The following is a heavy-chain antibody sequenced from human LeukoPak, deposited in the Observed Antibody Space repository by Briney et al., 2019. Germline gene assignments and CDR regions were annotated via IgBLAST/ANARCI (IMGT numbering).Heavy chain of an antibody. V-gene: IGHV3-33*01. J-gene: IGHJ6*02. CDR1: GFTFSSYG. D-gene: IGHD6-19*01. CDR2: IWYDGSNK. CDR3: ARDYTIAVAGIYYYYGMDV. Sequence: GGSLRLSCAASGFTFSSYGMHWVRQAPGKGLEWVAVIWYDGSNKYHADSVKGRFTISRDNSKNTLYLQMNSLRAEDTAVYYCARDYTIAVAGIYYYYGMDVWGQGTTVTVSS.